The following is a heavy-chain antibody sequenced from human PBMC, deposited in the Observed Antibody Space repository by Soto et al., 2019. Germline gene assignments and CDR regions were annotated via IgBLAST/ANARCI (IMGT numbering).Heavy chain of an antibody. V-gene: IGHV1-18*01. CDR3: ARDIDYFDY. D-gene: IGHD2-15*01. CDR1: GYIFKNYG. J-gene: IGHJ4*02. CDR2: IYPKEDRA. Sequence: GASVKVSCKTSGYIFKNYGISWVRQAPGQGLEWLRWIYPKEDRANIAQNFQGRVTLTTDTPTSTAYIELRSLRFDDSAVYFCARDIDYFDYWGQGTLVTVSS.